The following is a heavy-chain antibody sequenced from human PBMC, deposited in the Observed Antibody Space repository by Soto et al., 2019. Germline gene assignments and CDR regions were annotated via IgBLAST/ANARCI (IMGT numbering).Heavy chain of an antibody. J-gene: IGHJ4*02. CDR1: GFTRSNYW. V-gene: IGHV3-74*03. CDR3: VRLTTVY. D-gene: IGHD4-17*01. Sequence: EVQLVESGGGLVQPGGSLRLSCAASGFTRSNYWMHWVRQIPGKGLVWVSRIKNDGSITTYADSVKGRFSISRDNAKNMLYLEMNNLRVEDTAVYYCVRLTTVYWGQGTLVTVSS. CDR2: IKNDGSIT.